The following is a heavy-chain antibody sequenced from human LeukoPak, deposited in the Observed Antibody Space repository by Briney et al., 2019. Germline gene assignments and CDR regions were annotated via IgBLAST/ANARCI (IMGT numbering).Heavy chain of an antibody. CDR1: GGSFSGYY. CDR3: ARHQDTAFDY. D-gene: IGHD5-18*01. CDR2: INHSGST. J-gene: IGHJ4*02. V-gene: IGHV4-34*01. Sequence: SETLSLTCAVYGGSFSGYYWSWIRQPPGKGLEWIGEINHSGSTNYNPSLKSRVTISVDTSKNQFSLKLSSATAADTAVYYCARHQDTAFDYWGQGTLVTVSS.